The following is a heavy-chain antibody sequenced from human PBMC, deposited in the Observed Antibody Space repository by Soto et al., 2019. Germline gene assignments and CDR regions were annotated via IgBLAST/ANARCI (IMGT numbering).Heavy chain of an antibody. Sequence: SETLSLTXAVSGGSISSAGYSWSWIRQPPGKGLEWIGYIFHTGSTYYNPSLKSRVTISIDRSKNQFSLNLSSVTAADTAVYYCARENRLGTYYFDHWGQGTLVTVSS. CDR3: ARENRLGTYYFDH. V-gene: IGHV4-30-2*01. D-gene: IGHD7-27*01. CDR1: GGSISSAGYS. J-gene: IGHJ4*02. CDR2: IFHTGST.